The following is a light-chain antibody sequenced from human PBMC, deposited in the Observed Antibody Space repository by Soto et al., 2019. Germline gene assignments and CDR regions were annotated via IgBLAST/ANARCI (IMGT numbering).Light chain of an antibody. V-gene: IGKV3-20*01. CDR1: QSFSSSY. J-gene: IGKJ1*01. CDR2: GAS. Sequence: DIVFTQSPGTLSMSPGERATLSCQAGQSFSSSYLAWYQQKPGQAPRLLIYGASSRATGIPDRFSGSGSGTDFTLTISRLEPEDFAVYYCQQYGSSPRTFGQGTKVDIK. CDR3: QQYGSSPRT.